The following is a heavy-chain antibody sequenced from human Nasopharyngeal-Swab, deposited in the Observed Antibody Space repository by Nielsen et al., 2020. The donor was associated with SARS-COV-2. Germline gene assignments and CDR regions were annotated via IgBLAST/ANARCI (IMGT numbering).Heavy chain of an antibody. CDR1: GFTFSSYA. D-gene: IGHD2-21*01. Sequence: GESLKISCAASGFTFSSYAMSWVRQAPGKGLEWVSIISGNDNTTYYADSVKDRFTISRDNSKNTLYLQTNSLRVEDTVVYYCAKAPYLRGLDVWGQGTTVTVSS. V-gene: IGHV3-23*01. CDR3: AKAPYLRGLDV. CDR2: ISGNDNTT. J-gene: IGHJ6*02.